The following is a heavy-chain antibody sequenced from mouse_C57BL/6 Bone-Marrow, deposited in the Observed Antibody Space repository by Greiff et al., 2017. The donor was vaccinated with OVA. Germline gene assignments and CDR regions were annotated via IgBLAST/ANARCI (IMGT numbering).Heavy chain of an antibody. D-gene: IGHD1-1*01. J-gene: IGHJ4*01. CDR1: GYTFTSYW. CDR3: ARHYYGSSSYYYAMDY. V-gene: IGHV1-55*01. CDR2: IYPGSGST. Sequence: VQLQQPGAELVKPGASVKMSCKASGYTFTSYWITWVKQRPGQGLEWIGDIYPGSGSTNYNEKFKSKATLTVDTSSSTAYMQLSSLTSEDSAVYYCARHYYGSSSYYYAMDYWGQGTSVTVSS.